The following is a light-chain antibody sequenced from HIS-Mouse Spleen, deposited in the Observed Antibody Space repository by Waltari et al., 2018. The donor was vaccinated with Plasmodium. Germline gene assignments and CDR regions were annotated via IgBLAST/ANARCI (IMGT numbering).Light chain of an antibody. V-gene: IGLV3-1*01. CDR1: KLGDKY. CDR3: QAWDSSTAV. J-gene: IGLJ3*02. CDR2: QDS. Sequence: SYELTQPPSVSVSPGQTASITCSGDKLGDKYACWYQQKPGQSPVLVIYQDSKRPSGILGRFPGSNSGNTATLTISGTQAMDEADYYCQAWDSSTAVFGGGTKLTVL.